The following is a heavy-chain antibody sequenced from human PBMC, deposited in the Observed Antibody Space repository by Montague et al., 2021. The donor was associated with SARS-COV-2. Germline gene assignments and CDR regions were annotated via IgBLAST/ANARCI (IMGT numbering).Heavy chain of an antibody. V-gene: IGHV5-51*01. CDR1: GYSFTSYW. J-gene: IGHJ4*02. CDR2: IYPGDSDT. CDR3: ARDADILTGYYNPYSRGGSNFDY. Sequence: QSGAEVKKPGESLKISCKGSGYSFTSYWIGWVRQMPGKGLEWMGIIYPGDSDTRYSPSFQGQVTISADKSISTAYLQWSSLRAEDTAVYYCARDADILTGYYNPYSRGGSNFDYWGQGTLVTVSS. D-gene: IGHD3-9*01.